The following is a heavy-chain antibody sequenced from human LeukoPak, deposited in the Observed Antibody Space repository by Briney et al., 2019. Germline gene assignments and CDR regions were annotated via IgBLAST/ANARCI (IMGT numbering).Heavy chain of an antibody. CDR3: ARGFLGGTDQYFDS. J-gene: IGHJ4*02. CDR2: IGGGGPTT. CDR1: RFTFSTYA. D-gene: IGHD6-19*01. V-gene: IGHV3-23*01. Sequence: PGGSLRLSCAASRFTFSTYAMNWVRQAPAKGLEWVSTIGGGGPTTDYADSVKDRFTISRDNSKNTLYLQMNSLRAEDTAVYFCARGFLGGTDQYFDSWGQGTLVTVSS.